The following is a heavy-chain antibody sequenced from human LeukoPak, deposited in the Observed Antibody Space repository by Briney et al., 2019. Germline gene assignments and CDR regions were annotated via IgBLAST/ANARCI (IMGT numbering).Heavy chain of an antibody. CDR2: TYTSGST. CDR1: GGSISSYY. D-gene: IGHD3-10*01. V-gene: IGHV4-4*07. Sequence: PSETLSLTCTVSGGSISSYYWSWIRQPAGKGLEWIGRTYTSGSTNYNPSLKSRVTMSVDTSKNQFSLKLSSVTAADTAVYYCARDLATMVQGVIGHYYYYMDVWGKGTTVTVSS. J-gene: IGHJ6*03. CDR3: ARDLATMVQGVIGHYYYYMDV.